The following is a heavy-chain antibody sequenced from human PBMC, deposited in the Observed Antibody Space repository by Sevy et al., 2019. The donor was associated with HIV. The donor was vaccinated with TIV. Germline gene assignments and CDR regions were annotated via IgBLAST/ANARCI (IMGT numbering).Heavy chain of an antibody. D-gene: IGHD3-16*01. CDR1: GFSFSDCP. J-gene: IGHJ5*02. CDR2: ISRGATFI. Sequence: GGSLRLSCSTFGFSFSDCPMTWVRQTPGQGLKWVSTISRGATFIFYDVSAESRFIISRDDAKNSVYLQMNSLEVEDSGVYYCARGPPNADYYGPLDHWGRGTLVTVSS. CDR3: ARGPPNADYYGPLDH. V-gene: IGHV3-21*06.